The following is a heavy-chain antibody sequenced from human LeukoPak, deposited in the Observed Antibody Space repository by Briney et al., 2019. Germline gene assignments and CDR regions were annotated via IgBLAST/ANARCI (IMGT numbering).Heavy chain of an antibody. CDR1: GFTFSRYD. CDR2: IRSDGSDK. Sequence: GRSLRLSCAASGFTFSRYDMHWVRQAPGKGLEWVAFIRSDGSDKYYADSVKGRFTISRDNSKNTLYLQMNSLRAEDTAVYYCAKEEGSPFDYWGQGTLVTVSS. J-gene: IGHJ4*02. V-gene: IGHV3-30*02. CDR3: AKEEGSPFDY.